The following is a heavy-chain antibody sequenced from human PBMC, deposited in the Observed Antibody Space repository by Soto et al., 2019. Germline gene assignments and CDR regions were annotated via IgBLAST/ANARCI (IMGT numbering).Heavy chain of an antibody. J-gene: IGHJ5*02. V-gene: IGHV4-4*07. CDR1: GGSISSYY. D-gene: IGHD4-17*01. Sequence: SETLSLTCTVSGGSISSYYWSWIRQPAGKGLEWIGRIYTSGSTNYNPSLKSRVTMSVDTSKNQFSLKLSSVTAADTAVYYCARNDYEAGRVGNWFVPWGQGTLVTVSS. CDR3: ARNDYEAGRVGNWFVP. CDR2: IYTSGST.